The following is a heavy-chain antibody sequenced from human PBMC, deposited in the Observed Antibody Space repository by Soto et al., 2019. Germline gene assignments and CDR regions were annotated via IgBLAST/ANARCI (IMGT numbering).Heavy chain of an antibody. D-gene: IGHD1-20*01. Sequence: VQSGAEVRKPGSSVRVSCEVSGDTFTSHTINWLRQAPGQGLEWMGGVIPVFGSPTYAQRFQARLSITADTSTQTAYMERSSLTSDDTAFYFCARDITGTTNWFDSWGQGTLVTVSS. CDR1: GDTFTSHT. V-gene: IGHV1-69*06. CDR3: ARDITGTTNWFDS. CDR2: VIPVFGSP. J-gene: IGHJ5*01.